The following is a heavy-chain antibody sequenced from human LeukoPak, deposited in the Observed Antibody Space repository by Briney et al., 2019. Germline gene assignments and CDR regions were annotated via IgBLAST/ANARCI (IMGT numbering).Heavy chain of an antibody. CDR3: ARVPHYYDSSGSPVFDY. D-gene: IGHD3-22*01. J-gene: IGHJ4*02. CDR2: IYYSGST. Sequence: SETLSLTCTVSGGSISSYYWSWIRQPPGKGLEWIGYIYYSGSTNYNPSLKSRVTISVDTSKNQFSLKLSSVTAADTAVYYCARVPHYYDSSGSPVFDYWGQGTLVTVSS. CDR1: GGSISSYY. V-gene: IGHV4-59*01.